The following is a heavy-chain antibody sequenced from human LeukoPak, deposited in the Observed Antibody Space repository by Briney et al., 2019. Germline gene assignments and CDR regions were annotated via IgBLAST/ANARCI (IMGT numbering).Heavy chain of an antibody. J-gene: IGHJ3*02. Sequence: GGSLRLSCAASGFTFSSYEMNWVRQVPGEGLDWVSYISSSGSTIYYADSVKGRFTISRDNAKNSSYLQMNSLRAEDTAVYYCARLGSYYDSRGAFDIWGQGTMVPVSS. D-gene: IGHD3-22*01. CDR3: ARLGSYYDSRGAFDI. CDR2: ISSSGSTI. CDR1: GFTFSSYE. V-gene: IGHV3-48*03.